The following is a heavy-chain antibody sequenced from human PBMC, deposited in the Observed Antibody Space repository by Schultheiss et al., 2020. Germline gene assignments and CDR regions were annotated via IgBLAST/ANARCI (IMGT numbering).Heavy chain of an antibody. Sequence: SETLSLTCTVSGGSISSSSYYWGWIRQPPGKGLEWIGEINHSGSTNYNPSLKSRVTISVDTSKNQFSLKLSSVTAADTAVYYCARVGNYYDSSGYPIYYYGMDVWGQGTTVTVSS. CDR2: INHSGST. CDR3: ARVGNYYDSSGYPIYYYGMDV. V-gene: IGHV4-39*07. D-gene: IGHD3-22*01. CDR1: GGSISSSSYY. J-gene: IGHJ6*02.